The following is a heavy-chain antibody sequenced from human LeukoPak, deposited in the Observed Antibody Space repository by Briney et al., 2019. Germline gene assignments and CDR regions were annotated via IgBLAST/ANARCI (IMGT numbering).Heavy chain of an antibody. V-gene: IGHV1-46*01. CDR2: INPSGGST. CDR3: ARDTRGLPH. D-gene: IGHD4-11*01. J-gene: IGHJ4*02. Sequence: ASVKVSCKASGYIFTNYYMYWVRQAPGQGLEWMGIINPSGGSTSYAQKFQGRVTMTRDTSTSTVYMELSSLRSEDTAVYYCARDTRGLPHWGQGTLVTVSS. CDR1: GYIFTNYY.